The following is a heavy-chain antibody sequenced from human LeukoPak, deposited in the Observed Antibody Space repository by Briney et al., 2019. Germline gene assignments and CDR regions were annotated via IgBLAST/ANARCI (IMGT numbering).Heavy chain of an antibody. J-gene: IGHJ4*02. D-gene: IGHD6-13*01. CDR3: ARARPFIVAAGRKGYFDY. CDR2: INPNSGGT. CDR1: GYTFTGYY. V-gene: IGHV1-2*02. Sequence: ASVKVSCKASGYTFTGYYMHWVRQAPGQGLEWMGWINPNSGGTNYAQKFQGRVTMTRDTSISTAYMELSRLRSDDTAVYYCARARPFIVAAGRKGYFDYWGQGTLVTVSS.